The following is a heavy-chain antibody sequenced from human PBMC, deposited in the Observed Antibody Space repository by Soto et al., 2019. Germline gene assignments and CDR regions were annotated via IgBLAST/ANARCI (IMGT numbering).Heavy chain of an antibody. CDR3: ARESVEKASDY. CDR1: GYTFTTYG. CDR2: ISGYNGNT. Sequence: QVQLVQSGTEVKKPGASVKVSCKASGYTFTTYGINWVRQAPGQGLEWMGWISGYNGNTKYTQKLQGRVTMTTDTSTSTAYMEMRSQRSDDTAGYYCARESVEKASDYWGQGTLVTVSS. V-gene: IGHV1-18*01. J-gene: IGHJ4*02.